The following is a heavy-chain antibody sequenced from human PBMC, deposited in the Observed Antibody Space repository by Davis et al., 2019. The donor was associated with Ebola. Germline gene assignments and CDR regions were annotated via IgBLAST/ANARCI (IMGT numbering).Heavy chain of an antibody. Sequence: ASVKVSCKASGYTFTSYDINWVRQATGQGLEWMGWMNPNSGNTGYAQKFQGRVTMTRNTSISTAYMELSSLRPEDTAVYFCARGQTGFYYDSSDSPHWFDPWGQGTLITVSS. CDR1: GYTFTSYD. J-gene: IGHJ5*02. D-gene: IGHD3-22*01. CDR3: ARGQTGFYYDSSDSPHWFDP. V-gene: IGHV1-8*01. CDR2: MNPNSGNT.